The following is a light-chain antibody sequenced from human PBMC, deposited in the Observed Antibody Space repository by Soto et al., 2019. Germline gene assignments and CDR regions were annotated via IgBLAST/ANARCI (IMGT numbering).Light chain of an antibody. J-gene: IGKJ5*01. CDR1: QRVSHSY. V-gene: IGKV3-20*01. Sequence: EIVLTQSPGTLSLSPGERATLSCRASQRVSHSYFAWYQQKPGQAPRLLIYGASSRATGIPDRFSGSGSGTDFTLTVSGLEPEDFAVYYCQHYGSSPPVTFGQGTRLEIK. CDR3: QHYGSSPPVT. CDR2: GAS.